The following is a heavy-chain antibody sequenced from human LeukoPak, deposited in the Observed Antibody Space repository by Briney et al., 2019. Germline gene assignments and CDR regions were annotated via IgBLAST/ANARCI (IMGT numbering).Heavy chain of an antibody. Sequence: PSETLSLTCTVSGGSLSYYYWSRIRQPPGKGLEWIGYIYYSGTNNYNPSLKSRVTISVDTSKNQFSLQLRSVTAADTAVYYCAREDPQTTVPEGMDVWGQGTTVTVSS. CDR1: GGSLSYYY. J-gene: IGHJ6*02. V-gene: IGHV4-59*01. CDR2: IYYSGTN. CDR3: AREDPQTTVPEGMDV. D-gene: IGHD4-17*01.